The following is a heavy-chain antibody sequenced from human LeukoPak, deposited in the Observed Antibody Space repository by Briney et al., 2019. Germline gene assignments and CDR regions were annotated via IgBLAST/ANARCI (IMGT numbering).Heavy chain of an antibody. D-gene: IGHD2-2*01. CDR1: GFSLTTSGVG. Sequence: SGPTLVKPTQTLTLTCTFSGFSLTTSGVGVGWIRQPPGKALEWLAVINWNDDKRYSPSLKSRLTITKDTSKNQVVLTMTNMDPVDTATHYCAHSRRPVAIRWFDPWGQGTLVTVSS. CDR2: INWNDDK. V-gene: IGHV2-5*01. CDR3: AHSRRPVAIRWFDP. J-gene: IGHJ5*02.